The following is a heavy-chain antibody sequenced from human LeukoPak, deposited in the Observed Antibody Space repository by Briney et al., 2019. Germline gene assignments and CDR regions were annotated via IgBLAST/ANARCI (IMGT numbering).Heavy chain of an antibody. Sequence: GGSLRLSCAASGFTFSSYAMHWVRQAPGKGLEWVEVISYDGSNKYYADSVKGRFTISRDNSKNTLYPQMNSLRAEDTAVYYCARDLYDILTGYPEYSFDYWGQGTLVTVSS. V-gene: IGHV3-30-3*01. CDR1: GFTFSSYA. CDR3: ARDLYDILTGYPEYSFDY. D-gene: IGHD3-9*01. CDR2: ISYDGSNK. J-gene: IGHJ4*02.